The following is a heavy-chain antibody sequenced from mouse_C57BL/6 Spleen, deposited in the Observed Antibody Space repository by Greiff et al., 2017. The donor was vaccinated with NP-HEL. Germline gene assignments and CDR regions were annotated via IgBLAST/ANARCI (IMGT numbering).Heavy chain of an antibody. CDR2: INPSNGGT. V-gene: IGHV1-53*01. Sequence: QVQLQQSGTELVKPGASVKLSCKASGYTFTSYWMHWVKQRPGQGLEWIGNINPSNGGTNYNEKFKSKATLTVDKSSSTAYMQLSSLTSEDSAVYYCARDYYGSSYVYFDVWGTGTTVTVSS. CDR3: ARDYYGSSYVYFDV. CDR1: GYTFTSYW. J-gene: IGHJ1*03. D-gene: IGHD1-1*01.